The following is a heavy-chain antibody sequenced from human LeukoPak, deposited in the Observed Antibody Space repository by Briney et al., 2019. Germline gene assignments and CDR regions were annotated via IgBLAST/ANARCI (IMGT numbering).Heavy chain of an antibody. V-gene: IGHV4-34*01. CDR3: ARVFCSSWYRWFDP. J-gene: IGHJ5*02. Sequence: SETLSLTCAVYGGSFSSYYWCWIRHPPGKGLEWIGEINHSGSTNYNPSLKRRVTISVDTSKNQFSLKLSSVTAADTAVSYCARVFCSSWYRWFDPWGQGTLVTVSS. CDR1: GGSFSSYY. D-gene: IGHD6-13*01. CDR2: INHSGST.